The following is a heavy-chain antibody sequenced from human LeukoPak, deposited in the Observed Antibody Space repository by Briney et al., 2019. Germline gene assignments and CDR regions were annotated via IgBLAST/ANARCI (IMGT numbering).Heavy chain of an antibody. CDR1: GFTFSSYA. V-gene: IGHV3-23*01. CDR2: VSGTGGST. D-gene: IGHD3-10*01. J-gene: IGHJ4*02. Sequence: GGSLRLSCAASGFTFSSYAMSWVRQSPGKGPEWVSTVSGTGGSTYYADSVKGRFTISRDNSKNTLYLQMNSLRAEDTAVYYCARGLLWFGESYFDYWGQGTLVTVSS. CDR3: ARGLLWFGESYFDY.